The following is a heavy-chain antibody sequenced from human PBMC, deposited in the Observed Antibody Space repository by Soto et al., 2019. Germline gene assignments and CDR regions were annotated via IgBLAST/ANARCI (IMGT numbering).Heavy chain of an antibody. Sequence: DVQLLESGGGLVQPGGSLRLSCAASGFTFSKYALTWVRQAPGKGLEWVSGISGGGGYTYYADSVRGRVTISRDNSKNTLYLQMPSLRAEDTALYSCAKGAYGDYASLDHWGQGTLVTVSS. CDR2: ISGGGGYT. D-gene: IGHD4-17*01. CDR1: GFTFSKYA. J-gene: IGHJ4*02. V-gene: IGHV3-23*01. CDR3: AKGAYGDYASLDH.